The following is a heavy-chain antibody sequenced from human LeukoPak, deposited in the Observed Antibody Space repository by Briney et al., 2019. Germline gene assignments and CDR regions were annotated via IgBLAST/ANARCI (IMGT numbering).Heavy chain of an antibody. J-gene: IGHJ3*02. CDR3: ARVVLGAFDI. V-gene: IGHV4-59*01. CDR2: IYYSGST. CDR1: GGSISSYY. Sequence: PSETLSLTSTVSGGSISSYYWSWIRQPPGKGLEWIGYIYYSGSTNYNPSLKSRVTISVDTSKNQFSLKLSSVTAADTAVYYCARVVLGAFDIWGQGTMVTVSS. D-gene: IGHD3-16*01.